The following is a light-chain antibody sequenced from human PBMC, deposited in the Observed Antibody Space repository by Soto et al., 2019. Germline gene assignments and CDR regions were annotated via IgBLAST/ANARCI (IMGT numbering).Light chain of an antibody. Sequence: DIQLTQSPSFLSASVGDRVTITCRASQSISSHVAWYRQKSGKAPMLLIYAASTLQRGVPSRFSGSGSGTEFSPTISSLHPEDFATYYCQHLDSFPLAFGGGTTVEI. V-gene: IGKV1-9*01. CDR3: QHLDSFPLA. CDR2: AAS. CDR1: QSISSH. J-gene: IGKJ4*01.